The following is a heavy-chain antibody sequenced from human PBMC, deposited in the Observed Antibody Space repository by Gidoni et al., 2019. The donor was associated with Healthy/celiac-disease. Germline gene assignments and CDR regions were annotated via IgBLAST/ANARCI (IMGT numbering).Heavy chain of an antibody. CDR1: GFTFSSYG. CDR2: ISYDGSNK. D-gene: IGHD6-19*01. CDR3: AKDKSVAAYYYYGMDV. Sequence: QVQLVESGGGVVQPGRSLRLSGAASGFTFSSYGMHWVRQAPGKGLEWVAVISYDGSNKYYADSVKGRFTISRDNSKNTLYLQMNSLRAEDTAVYYCAKDKSVAAYYYYGMDVWGQGTTVTVSS. J-gene: IGHJ6*02. V-gene: IGHV3-30*18.